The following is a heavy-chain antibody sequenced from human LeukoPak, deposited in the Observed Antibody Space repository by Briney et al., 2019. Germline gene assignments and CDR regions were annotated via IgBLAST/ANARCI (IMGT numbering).Heavy chain of an antibody. CDR1: GLTFRSYG. J-gene: IGHJ3*02. CDR3: ARSPVGAPGAFDI. CDR2: ISSGSGNI. V-gene: IGHV3-48*02. D-gene: IGHD1-26*01. Sequence: GGSLRLSCAASGLTFRSYGMHWVRQAPGKGLEWVSYISSGSGNIKYADSVKGRFTVSRDNAKNSLYLQMNSLRDEDTAVYYSARSPVGAPGAFDIWGQGTMVTVSS.